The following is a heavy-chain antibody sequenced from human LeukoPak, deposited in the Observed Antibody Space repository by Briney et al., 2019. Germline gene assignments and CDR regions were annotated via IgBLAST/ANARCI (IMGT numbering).Heavy chain of an antibody. J-gene: IGHJ4*02. CDR2: IHESGST. CDR3: ARHEGFSQKD. CDR1: GVSMSSNNW. Sequence: SETLSLTCAVSGVSMSSNNWWSWVRQPPGKGLEWIGEIHESGSTNYNPSLKSRVTISVDKSKDQFSLKLSSVTAADAAVYYCARHEGFSQKDWGQGTQVTVS. V-gene: IGHV4-4*02.